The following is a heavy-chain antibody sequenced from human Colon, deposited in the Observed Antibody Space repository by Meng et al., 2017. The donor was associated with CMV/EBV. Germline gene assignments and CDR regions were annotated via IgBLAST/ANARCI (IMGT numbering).Heavy chain of an antibody. V-gene: IGHV3-11*01. Sequence: LSLTCTVSGDSISSSTTFWAWVRQPPGKGLEWVSYISSSGSTIYYADSVKGRFTISRDNAKNSLYLQMNSLRAEDTAVYYCATRVPYQLLYYYGMDVWGQGTTVTVSS. CDR1: GDSISSSTT. J-gene: IGHJ6*02. CDR3: ATRVPYQLLYYYGMDV. D-gene: IGHD2-2*01. CDR2: ISSSGSTI.